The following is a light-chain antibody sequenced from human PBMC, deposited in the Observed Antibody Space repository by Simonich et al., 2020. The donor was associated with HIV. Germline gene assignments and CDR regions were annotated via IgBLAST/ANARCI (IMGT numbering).Light chain of an antibody. Sequence: QSALTQPASVSGSPGQSITISCTGTSSDVGGYNYVSWYQQHPGKAPKLMMYGVSKRPSGVSNRFSGSKSGNTASLTISGLQAEDEADYYCSSYTSSSTVVFGGGTKLTVL. CDR3: SSYTSSSTVV. J-gene: IGLJ2*01. V-gene: IGLV2-14*01. CDR2: GVS. CDR1: SSDVGGYNY.